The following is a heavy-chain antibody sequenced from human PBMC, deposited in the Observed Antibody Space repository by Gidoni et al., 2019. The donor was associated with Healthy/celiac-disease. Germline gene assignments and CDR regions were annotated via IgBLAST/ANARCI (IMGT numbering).Heavy chain of an antibody. D-gene: IGHD1-26*01. Sequence: QVQLVQSAAAVQKPVASVTDSCNASGYTFTGYYMHWVRQAPGQGLEWMGWINPNSGGINYAQKFQGRVTMTRDTSISTAYIEWSRLRSDDTAVYYCARSPLARLGANFGPRFDYWGQGTLVTVSS. CDR3: ARSPLARLGANFGPRFDY. CDR1: GYTFTGYY. J-gene: IGHJ4*02. V-gene: IGHV1-2*02. CDR2: INPNSGGI.